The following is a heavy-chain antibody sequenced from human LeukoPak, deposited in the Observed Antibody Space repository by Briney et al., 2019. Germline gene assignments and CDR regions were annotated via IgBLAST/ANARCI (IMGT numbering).Heavy chain of an antibody. J-gene: IGHJ4*02. CDR2: IKQDGSEK. V-gene: IGHV3-7*01. CDR3: AREGPIRSLDY. Sequence: SGGSLRLSCAASGFTFSSYWMSWVRQAPGKGLEWVANIKQDGSEKYYVDSVKGRFTISRDNAKNTLYLQMNSLRAEDTAVYYCAREGPIRSLDYWGQGTLVTVSS. D-gene: IGHD5-24*01. CDR1: GFTFSSYW.